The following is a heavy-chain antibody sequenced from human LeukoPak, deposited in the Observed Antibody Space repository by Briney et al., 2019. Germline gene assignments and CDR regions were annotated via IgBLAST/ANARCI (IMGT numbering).Heavy chain of an antibody. CDR2: ISSSSSYI. Sequence: GGSLRLSCAASGFTFSSYSMNWVRQAPGEGLEWVSSISSSSSYIYYADSVKGRFTISRDNAKNSLYLQMNSLRAEDTAVYYCARGVVYYDSSGYSGYYYYGMDVWGQGTTVTVSS. CDR3: ARGVVYYDSSGYSGYYYYGMDV. V-gene: IGHV3-21*01. D-gene: IGHD3-22*01. CDR1: GFTFSSYS. J-gene: IGHJ6*02.